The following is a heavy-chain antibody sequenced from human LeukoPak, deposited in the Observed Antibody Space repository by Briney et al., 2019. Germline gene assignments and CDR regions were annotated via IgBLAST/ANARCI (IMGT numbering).Heavy chain of an antibody. CDR1: VFSFSTFW. CDR2: IKHDGSVK. V-gene: IGHV3-7*04. Sequence: GGSLRLSCTASVFSFSTFWMNWVRQAPGKGLEWVANIKHDGSVKYYVDSVKGRFTISRDNAMQSLYLQMNSLRADDTVVYYCAGGVSYWGRGTLVTVSS. J-gene: IGHJ4*02. CDR3: AGGVSY.